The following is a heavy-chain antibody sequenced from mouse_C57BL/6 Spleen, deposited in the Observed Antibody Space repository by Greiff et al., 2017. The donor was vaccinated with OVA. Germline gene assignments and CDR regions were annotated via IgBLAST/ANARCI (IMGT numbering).Heavy chain of an antibody. CDR3: ARGGDSNYVGFAY. D-gene: IGHD2-5*01. Sequence: EVQLQQSGPELVKPGASVKIPCKASGYTFTDYNMDWVKQSHGKSLEWIGDINPNNGGTIYNQKFKGKATLTVDKSSSTAYMELRSLTSEDTAVYYCARGGDSNYVGFAYWGQGTLVTVSA. CDR2: INPNNGGT. CDR1: GYTFTDYN. V-gene: IGHV1-18*01. J-gene: IGHJ3*01.